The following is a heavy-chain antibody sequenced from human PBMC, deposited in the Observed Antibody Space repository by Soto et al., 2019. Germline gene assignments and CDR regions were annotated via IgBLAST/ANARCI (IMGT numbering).Heavy chain of an antibody. CDR1: GFTFSSFG. CDR3: ARDRAAAGDY. D-gene: IGHD6-13*01. V-gene: IGHV3-23*01. CDR2: ISGSGVGT. J-gene: IGHJ4*02. Sequence: EVQLLESGGDLVQPGGSLRVSCAASGFTFSSFGMNWVRQAPGKGLEWVSAISGSGVGTYYADSVKGRFTISRDNSKNTLYLQMNSLRAEDTAVYYCARDRAAAGDYWGQGTLVTVSS.